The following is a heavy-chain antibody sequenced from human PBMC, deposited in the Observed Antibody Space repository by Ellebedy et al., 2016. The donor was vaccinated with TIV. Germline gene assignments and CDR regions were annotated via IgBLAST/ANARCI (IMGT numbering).Heavy chain of an antibody. CDR1: GYTFTSYD. V-gene: IGHV1-18*01. CDR2: ISAYNGNT. CDR3: ARAKWPYTFGGEAYY. D-gene: IGHD3-16*01. J-gene: IGHJ4*02. Sequence: ASVKVSXXASGYTFTSYDISWVRQAPGQRLEWMGWISAYNGNTSYAQKFQGRVTMTTDTSTSAAYMELRSLRSDDTAVYYCARAKWPYTFGGEAYYWGQGTLVTVSS.